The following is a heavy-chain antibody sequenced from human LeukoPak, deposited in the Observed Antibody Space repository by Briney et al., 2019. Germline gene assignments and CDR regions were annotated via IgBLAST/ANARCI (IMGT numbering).Heavy chain of an antibody. CDR1: GFTFRSYA. J-gene: IGHJ3*02. Sequence: AGESLRLSCAGSGFTFRSYAMHWVRQAPGKGLEWVAVISYDGSNKDYADSVKGRFTISRDNSKNTLFLQMNSLRAEDTAVYYCAREIFNGFDIWGQGTMVTVSS. V-gene: IGHV3-30-3*01. CDR3: AREIFNGFDI. CDR2: ISYDGSNK.